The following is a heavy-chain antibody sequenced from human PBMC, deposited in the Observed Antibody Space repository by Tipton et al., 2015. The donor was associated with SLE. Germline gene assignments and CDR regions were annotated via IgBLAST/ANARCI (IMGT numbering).Heavy chain of an antibody. CDR2: INHSGST. CDR1: GGSFSGYY. CDR3: ARHPDYWYFDL. J-gene: IGHJ2*01. V-gene: IGHV4-34*01. Sequence: TLSLTCAVYGGSFSGYYWSWIRQPPGKGLEWIGEINHSGSTNYNPSLKSRVTISVDTSKNQFSLKLSSVTAADTAVYYCARHPDYWYFDLWGRGTLVPVSS.